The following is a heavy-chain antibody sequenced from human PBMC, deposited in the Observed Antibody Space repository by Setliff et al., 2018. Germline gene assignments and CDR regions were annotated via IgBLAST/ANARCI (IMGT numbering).Heavy chain of an antibody. CDR1: DDSFTSSRYY. CDR2: ISYSGTP. Sequence: SETLSLTCTVSDDSFTSSRYYWGWIRQAPGSGLEWIGSISYSGTPYYNASVESRVTISIDTSRNQFSLELRSVTVADTATYYCVRPGGTTVVARHFDYWGQGILVTVSS. V-gene: IGHV4-39*01. CDR3: VRPGGTTVVARHFDY. J-gene: IGHJ4*02. D-gene: IGHD2-15*01.